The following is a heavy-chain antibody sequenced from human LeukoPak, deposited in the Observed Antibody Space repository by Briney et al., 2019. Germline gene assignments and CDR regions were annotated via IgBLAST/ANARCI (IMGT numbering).Heavy chain of an antibody. D-gene: IGHD4-17*01. J-gene: IGHJ5*02. CDR2: MNPNSGNT. CDR1: GYTFTSYD. Sequence: GASVKVSCKASGYTFTSYDINWVRQATGQGLEWMGWMNPNSGNTGYAQKFQGRVTMTRNTSISTAYMELSSLRSEDTAMYYCARSPRVYGDYSWFDPWGQGTLVTVSS. CDR3: ARSPRVYGDYSWFDP. V-gene: IGHV1-8*01.